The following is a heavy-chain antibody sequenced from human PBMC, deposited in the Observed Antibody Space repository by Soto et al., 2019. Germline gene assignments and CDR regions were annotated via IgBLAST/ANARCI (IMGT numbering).Heavy chain of an antibody. D-gene: IGHD6-13*01. CDR2: IYYSGST. Sequence: PSEILSLTCTFSGGSISGYYWSWIRQPPGKGLEWIGYIYYSGSTNYNPSLKSRVTISVDTSKNQFSLKLSSVTAADTAVYYCARGRNSHDPWGQGTLVTVSS. CDR1: GGSISGYY. J-gene: IGHJ5*02. V-gene: IGHV4-59*01. CDR3: ARGRNSHDP.